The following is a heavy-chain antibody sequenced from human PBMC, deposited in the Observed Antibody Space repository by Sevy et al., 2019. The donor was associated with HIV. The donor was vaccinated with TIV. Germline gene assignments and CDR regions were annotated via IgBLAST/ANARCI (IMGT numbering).Heavy chain of an antibody. CDR1: GGTFSSYA. Sequence: ASVKVSCKASGGTFSSYAISWVRQAPGQGLEWMGVVIPRSGTTDSALKFQDRVTLNADESTNTAYMELSRLRSEDTAVYYCARHSDTALVVAYYYGMDVWGQGTTVTVSS. D-gene: IGHD5-18*01. CDR3: ARHSDTALVVAYYYGMDV. J-gene: IGHJ6*02. V-gene: IGHV1-69*13. CDR2: VIPRSGTT.